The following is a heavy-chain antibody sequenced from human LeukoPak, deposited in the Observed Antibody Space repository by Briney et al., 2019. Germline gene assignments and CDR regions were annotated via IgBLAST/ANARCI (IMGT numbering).Heavy chain of an antibody. CDR3: ARGHYYMDV. J-gene: IGHJ6*03. CDR1: GFTFSSYS. CDR2: ISSSSSYI. Sequence: GGSLRLSCAASGFTFSSYSMNWVRQAPGKGLEWVSSISSSSSYISYTDSLKGRFTISRDNAKNSLYLQMNSLRAEDTAVYYCARGHYYMDVWGKGTTVTVSS. V-gene: IGHV3-21*01.